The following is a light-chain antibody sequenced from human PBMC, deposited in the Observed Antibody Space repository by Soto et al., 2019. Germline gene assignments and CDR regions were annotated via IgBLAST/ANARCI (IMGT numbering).Light chain of an antibody. V-gene: IGKV3-11*01. Sequence: EIVLTQSPATLSLSPGEIATLSCRASQSISSYLAWYQQKPDQAPRLLIYDSSNRATGIPARLSGSGSGTDFTLTISSLEPEDFADYYCHQRSTWPFTFGPGTKVDIK. CDR3: HQRSTWPFT. CDR2: DSS. J-gene: IGKJ3*01. CDR1: QSISSY.